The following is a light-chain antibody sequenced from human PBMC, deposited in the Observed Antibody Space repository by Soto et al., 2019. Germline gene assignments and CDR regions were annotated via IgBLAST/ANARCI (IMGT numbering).Light chain of an antibody. Sequence: SSELTQSPSVSVAPGQTATLTCGGNNIGSKSVNWYQHKAGQAPVLVMSYDSDRPSGIPERFSGSNSGNTATLTLSRVESGDEADYYCQVWDTSNDNHVFGSGTKVTVL. CDR3: QVWDTSNDNHV. CDR2: YDS. J-gene: IGLJ1*01. V-gene: IGLV3-21*01. CDR1: NIGSKS.